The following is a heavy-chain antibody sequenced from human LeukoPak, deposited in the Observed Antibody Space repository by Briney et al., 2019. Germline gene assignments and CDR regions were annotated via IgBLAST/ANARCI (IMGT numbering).Heavy chain of an antibody. V-gene: IGHV3-23*01. Sequence: EGSLRLSCAASGFTFSNHAMAWVRQAPGKGLEWVSAIHSGGADTYYADSVKGRFTISRDNSKNTLSLQMNSLRPEDTALYYCARNLNSGSYYYFDYWGQGTLVTVSS. D-gene: IGHD1-26*01. CDR1: GFTFSNHA. CDR2: IHSGGADT. J-gene: IGHJ4*02. CDR3: ARNLNSGSYYYFDY.